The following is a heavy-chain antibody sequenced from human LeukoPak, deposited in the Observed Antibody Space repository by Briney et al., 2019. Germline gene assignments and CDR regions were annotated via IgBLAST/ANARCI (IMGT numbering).Heavy chain of an antibody. J-gene: IGHJ5*02. Sequence: SETLSLTCSVSAASISSYYWSWIRQPPGKGLEWIGYIYYSGSTNYNPSLKSRVTISVDTSKNQFSLKLSSVTAADTAVYYCARQTAGTSWFDPWGQGTLVTVSS. V-gene: IGHV4-59*08. D-gene: IGHD6-13*01. CDR1: AASISSYY. CDR2: IYYSGST. CDR3: ARQTAGTSWFDP.